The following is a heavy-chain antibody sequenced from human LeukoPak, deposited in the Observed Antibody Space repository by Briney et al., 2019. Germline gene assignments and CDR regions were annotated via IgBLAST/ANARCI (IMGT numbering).Heavy chain of an antibody. J-gene: IGHJ4*02. CDR3: ARGPMVRGVMRFDY. D-gene: IGHD3-10*01. V-gene: IGHV4-34*01. Sequence: KSSETLSLTCTVSGGSISSYYWSWIRQPPGKGLEWIGEINHSGSTNYNPSLKSRVTISVDTSKNQFSLKLSSVTAADTAVYYCARGPMVRGVMRFDYWGQGTLVTVSS. CDR2: INHSGST. CDR1: GGSISSYY.